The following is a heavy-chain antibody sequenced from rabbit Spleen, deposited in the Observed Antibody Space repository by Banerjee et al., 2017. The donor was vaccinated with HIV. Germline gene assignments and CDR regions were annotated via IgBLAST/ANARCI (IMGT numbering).Heavy chain of an antibody. D-gene: IGHD2-1*01. V-gene: IGHV1S45*01. CDR3: ARGSATMTMVITGYYLGL. CDR1: GFTISSNYY. J-gene: IGHJ4*01. CDR2: IYADFSGST. Sequence: QEQLEESGGGLVQPEGSLTLTCTASGFTISSNYYMCWVRQAPGKGLECIACIYADFSGSTYYASWAKGRFTISKTSSTTVTLQMTSLTAADTATYFCARGSATMTMVITGYYLGLWGPGTLVTVS.